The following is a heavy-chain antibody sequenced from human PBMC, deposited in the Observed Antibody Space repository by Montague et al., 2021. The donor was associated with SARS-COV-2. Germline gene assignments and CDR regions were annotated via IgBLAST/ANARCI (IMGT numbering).Heavy chain of an antibody. CDR1: GGSISSGDYY. V-gene: IGHV4-30-4*08. D-gene: IGHD3-22*01. Sequence: TLSLTCTVSGGSISSGDYYWGWIRQPPGKGLEWIGYTCYSGXSXYXXXXKXRVTISVDTSKNQFSLKLTSVTAADTAVYFCARASVTLIVVVIIVDAFDIWGQGTMVTVSS. CDR2: TCYSGXS. CDR3: ARASVTLIVVVIIVDAFDI. J-gene: IGHJ3*02.